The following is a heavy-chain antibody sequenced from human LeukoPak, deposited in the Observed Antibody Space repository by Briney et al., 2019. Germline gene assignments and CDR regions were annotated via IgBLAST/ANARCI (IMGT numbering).Heavy chain of an antibody. D-gene: IGHD4-23*01. V-gene: IGHV4-39*07. CDR2: IYYGGST. J-gene: IGHJ3*02. CDR1: GASTGSRTYY. Sequence: SETLSLTCTVSGASTGSRTYYWDWFRQPPGKGLEWIGNIYYGGSTHYNPSLKSRVTISVDTSTNQFSLKLNSVTAADTAVYYCARVRGYGGNAWDAFDIWGQGTMVTVSS. CDR3: ARVRGYGGNAWDAFDI.